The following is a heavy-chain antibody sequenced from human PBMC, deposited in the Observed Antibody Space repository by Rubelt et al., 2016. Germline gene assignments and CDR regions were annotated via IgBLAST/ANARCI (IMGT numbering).Heavy chain of an antibody. CDR3: ARPRDDLHYYYMDV. CDR2: IYYSGST. Sequence: QLQLQESGPGLVKPSETLSLTCTVSGGSISSSSYYWGWIRQPPGTGLEWIGSIYYSGSTYYNPSLKSRVTIAVDTSKNQFSLKLSSVTAADAAVYDCARPRDDLHYYYMDVWGKGTTVTVS. D-gene: IGHD3-3*01. J-gene: IGHJ6*03. V-gene: IGHV4-39*01. CDR1: GGSISSSSYY.